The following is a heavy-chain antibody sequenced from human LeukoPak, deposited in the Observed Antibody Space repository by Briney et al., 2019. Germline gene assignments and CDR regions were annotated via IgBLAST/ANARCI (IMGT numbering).Heavy chain of an antibody. D-gene: IGHD5-18*01. Sequence: GGSLRLSCAASGFTFSSYWMSWVRQAPGKGLEWVANIKEDGSDKNYVDSMKGRFTISRDNAKNSLYLQMNSLRAEDTAVYYCARDAAYGYDRFDYWGQGTQVTVSS. CDR2: IKEDGSDK. CDR1: GFTFSSYW. J-gene: IGHJ4*02. CDR3: ARDAAYGYDRFDY. V-gene: IGHV3-7*01.